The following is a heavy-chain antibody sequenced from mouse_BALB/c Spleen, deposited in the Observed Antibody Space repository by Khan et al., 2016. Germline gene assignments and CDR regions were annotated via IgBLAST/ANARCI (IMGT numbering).Heavy chain of an antibody. D-gene: IGHD2-14*01. Sequence: EVELVESGGGLVKPGGSLKLSCAASGFAFSSYDMSWVRQTPEKRLEWVAYISTGGRYTYYLDTVKGLFTFSRDNANNTLYLQMNSLMSEDEAMYYCERDWRAYRDEYAMDYWGQGTSVTVSS. CDR3: ERDWRAYRDEYAMDY. J-gene: IGHJ4*01. CDR1: GFAFSSYD. V-gene: IGHV5-12-1*01. CDR2: ISTGGRYT.